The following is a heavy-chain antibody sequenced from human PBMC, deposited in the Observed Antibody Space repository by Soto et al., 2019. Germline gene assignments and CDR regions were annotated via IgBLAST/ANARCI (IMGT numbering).Heavy chain of an antibody. CDR1: GLSVSTNF. Sequence: GGSLRLSCAASGLSVSTNFMSWVRQAPGKGLEWLAVIYSGGKTFYADSVKGRFTISKDNSKNTLSLQMNSLRAEDTAVYYCTRDAPGERPYYFYYHGMDVWGQGTTVTVSS. V-gene: IGHV3-53*01. J-gene: IGHJ6*02. CDR3: TRDAPGERPYYFYYHGMDV. CDR2: IYSGGKT.